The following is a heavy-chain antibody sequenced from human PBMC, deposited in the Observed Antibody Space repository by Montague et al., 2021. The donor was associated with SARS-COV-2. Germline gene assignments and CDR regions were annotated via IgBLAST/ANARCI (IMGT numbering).Heavy chain of an antibody. CDR1: GVSITTYY. V-gene: IGHV4-4*07. D-gene: IGHD3-22*01. CDR3: ARDGGIGDSGSNTWSYYYYGMDV. J-gene: IGHJ6*02. Sequence: SETLSLTCTVSGVSITTYYWSWIRQPAGKGLEWIGRIYTSGSTNYNPSLKSRVTISVDTSKNQFSLKLSSVTAADTAVYYCARDGGIGDSGSNTWSYYYYGMDVWGQGTTVTVSS. CDR2: IYTSGST.